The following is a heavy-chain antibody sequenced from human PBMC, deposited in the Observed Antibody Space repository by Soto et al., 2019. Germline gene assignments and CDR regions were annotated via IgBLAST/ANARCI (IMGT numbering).Heavy chain of an antibody. CDR2: ISAYNGNT. V-gene: IGHV1-18*01. Sequence: QVQLVQSGAEVKKPGASVKVSCKASGYNFNSYTISWVRQAPGQGLEWMGRISAYNGNTNYAQKLQGRVTMTTDTAPSTAYLELRSLRSDDTAVYDCARGVGALGPWVDPWGQGTRVTVAS. CDR3: ARGVGALGPWVDP. D-gene: IGHD1-26*01. CDR1: GYNFNSYT. J-gene: IGHJ5*02.